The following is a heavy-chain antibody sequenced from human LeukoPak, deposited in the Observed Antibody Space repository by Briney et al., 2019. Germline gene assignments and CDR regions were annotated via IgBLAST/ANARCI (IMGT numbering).Heavy chain of an antibody. D-gene: IGHD3-22*01. CDR2: ISSSSSTI. V-gene: IGHV3-48*02. CDR1: GFTFSSYS. CDR3: AREGFYSSAEGYYYYGMDV. J-gene: IGHJ6*02. Sequence: GGSLRLSCAASGFTFSSYSVNWVRQAPGKGLEWASYISSSSSTIYYADSVKGRFTISRDNAKNSLYLQMNSLRDEDTAVYYCAREGFYSSAEGYYYYGMDVWGQGTTVTVSS.